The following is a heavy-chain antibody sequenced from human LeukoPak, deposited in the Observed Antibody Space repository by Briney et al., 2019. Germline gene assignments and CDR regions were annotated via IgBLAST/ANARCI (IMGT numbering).Heavy chain of an antibody. CDR2: IYTSGST. J-gene: IGHJ4*02. V-gene: IGHV4-4*07. D-gene: IGHD5-24*01. Sequence: PSETLSLTCTVSGGSISSYYWSWIRQPAGKGLEWIGRIYTSGSTNYNPSLKSRVTMSVDTSKNQFSLKLSSVTAADTAVYYCARGGGRWLQFWGSSYFDYWGLGTLVTVSS. CDR3: ARGGGRWLQFWGSSYFDY. CDR1: GGSISSYY.